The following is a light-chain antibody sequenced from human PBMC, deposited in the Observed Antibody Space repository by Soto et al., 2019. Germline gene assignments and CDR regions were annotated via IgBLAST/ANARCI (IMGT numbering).Light chain of an antibody. CDR1: QSVSSTY. Sequence: EIVLTQSPGTLSLSPGERATLSCRASQSVSSTYVAWYQQKPGQAPGLLIYGASRRATGIPDRFTGSGSGTDFTLTISRLEPEDFAVYYCQLFGSSPRGTFGQGTKVEMK. J-gene: IGKJ1*01. V-gene: IGKV3-20*01. CDR3: QLFGSSPRGT. CDR2: GAS.